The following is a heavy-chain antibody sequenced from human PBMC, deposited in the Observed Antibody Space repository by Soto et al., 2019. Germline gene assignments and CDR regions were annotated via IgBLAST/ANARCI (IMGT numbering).Heavy chain of an antibody. V-gene: IGHV3-23*01. CDR1: GFTFSTYA. Sequence: GGSLRLSCAASGFTFSTYAMSWVRQAPGKGLEWVSTITTSGGNTYYADSVQGRFTISRDNSKNTLYLQMNSLRAEDTAVYYCAGRYCTNGVRYTNYYYYIDVWGKGTTVTVSS. D-gene: IGHD2-8*01. CDR3: AGRYCTNGVRYTNYYYYIDV. J-gene: IGHJ6*03. CDR2: ITTSGGNT.